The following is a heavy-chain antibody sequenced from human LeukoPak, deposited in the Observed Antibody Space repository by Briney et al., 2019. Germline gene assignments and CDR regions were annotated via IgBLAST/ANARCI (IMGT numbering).Heavy chain of an antibody. V-gene: IGHV4-61*02. CDR3: AREKGIAAAGMNYYYYYMDV. CDR1: GGSISSGSYY. D-gene: IGHD6-13*01. CDR2: IYTSGST. J-gene: IGHJ6*03. Sequence: SETLSLTCTVSGGSISSGSYYWSWIRQPAGKGLEWIGRIYTSGSTNYNPSLKSRVTISVDTSKNQFSLKLSSVTAADTAVYYCAREKGIAAAGMNYYYYYMDVWGKGTTVTISS.